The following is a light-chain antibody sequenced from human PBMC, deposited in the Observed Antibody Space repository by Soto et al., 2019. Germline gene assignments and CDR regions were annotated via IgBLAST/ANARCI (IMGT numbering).Light chain of an antibody. Sequence: QSALTQPASVSGSPGQSITLSCTGTRSDVGRYNYVSWYQQHPGKAPKLIIYEVTNRPSGVSSRFSASKSGSTAFLTISGLQAEDEAHYYCTSYTGANTVLFGGGTKLTVL. CDR3: TSYTGANTVL. CDR1: RSDVGRYNY. V-gene: IGLV2-14*01. J-gene: IGLJ2*01. CDR2: EVT.